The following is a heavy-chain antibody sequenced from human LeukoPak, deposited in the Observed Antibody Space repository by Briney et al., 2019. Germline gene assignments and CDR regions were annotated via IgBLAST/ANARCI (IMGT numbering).Heavy chain of an antibody. V-gene: IGHV3-74*01. D-gene: IGHD6-6*01. Sequence: TGGSLRLSCAASGFTFSNYWMHWVRQAPGKGLVWVSRINSDGSSTSYADSVKGRFTISRDNAKNTLYLQMNSLRAEDTAVYYCARAKISYSSSSAVDPWGQGTLVTVSS. CDR1: GFTFSNYW. CDR3: ARAKISYSSSSAVDP. CDR2: INSDGSST. J-gene: IGHJ5*02.